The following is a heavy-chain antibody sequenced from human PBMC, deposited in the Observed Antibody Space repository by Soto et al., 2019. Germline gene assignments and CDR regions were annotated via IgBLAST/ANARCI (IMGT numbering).Heavy chain of an antibody. D-gene: IGHD3-16*01. CDR1: GFSLSTSGVG. V-gene: IGHV2-5*02. J-gene: IGHJ4*02. CDR3: AHSRSGLGGANFDY. CDR2: IYWDDDK. Sequence: QITLKESGPTLIKPTQTLTLTCTFSGFSLSTSGVGVGWIRQPPGKALEWLALIYWDDDKRYSPSLKSRLTITKDNSKNQVVLTMTNMDPVDTATYYCAHSRSGLGGANFDYWGQGTLVTVSS.